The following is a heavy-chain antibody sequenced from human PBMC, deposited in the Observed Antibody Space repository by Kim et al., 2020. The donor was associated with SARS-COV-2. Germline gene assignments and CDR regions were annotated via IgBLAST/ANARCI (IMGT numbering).Heavy chain of an antibody. CDR2: INAGNGVI. V-gene: IGHV1-3*01. J-gene: IGHJ4*02. D-gene: IGHD3-10*01. Sequence: ASVKVSCKASGYTFSSHAVHWVRRAPGQGPEWMGWINAGNGVIEYSQKFQGRVTMTRDTSANTDYMELSSLRSEDTAVYYCARGLGSGTWLTDYWGQGTLVTVSS. CDR1: GYTFSSHA. CDR3: ARGLGSGTWLTDY.